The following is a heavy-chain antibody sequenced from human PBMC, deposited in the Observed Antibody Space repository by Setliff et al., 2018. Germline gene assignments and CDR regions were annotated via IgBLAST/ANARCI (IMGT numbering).Heavy chain of an antibody. CDR1: GYSFSTCW. D-gene: IGHD3-10*01. V-gene: IGHV5-51*01. CDR3: ARHPYYYGSGTYLDNNNRWFDP. J-gene: IGHJ5*02. CDR2: TYPGDSIT. Sequence: GESPKISCKGSGYSFSTCWIGWVRQMPGKGLEWMGITYPGDSITRYSPSFQGQVTISVDKSINTAYLQWSSLRASDTAIYYCARHPYYYGSGTYLDNNNRWFDPWGQGTLVTVSS.